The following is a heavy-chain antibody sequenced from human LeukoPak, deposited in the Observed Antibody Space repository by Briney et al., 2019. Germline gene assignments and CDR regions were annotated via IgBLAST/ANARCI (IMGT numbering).Heavy chain of an antibody. J-gene: IGHJ3*02. CDR1: GYTFTSYG. Sequence: GASVKVSCKASGYTFTSYGISWVRQAPGQGLEWMGWISAYNGNTNYAQKLQGRVTMTTDTSTSTAYMELRRLRSDDTAVYYCARVSEGYCSSTSCYGAFDIWGQGTMVTVSS. CDR3: ARVSEGYCSSTSCYGAFDI. CDR2: ISAYNGNT. V-gene: IGHV1-18*01. D-gene: IGHD2-2*01.